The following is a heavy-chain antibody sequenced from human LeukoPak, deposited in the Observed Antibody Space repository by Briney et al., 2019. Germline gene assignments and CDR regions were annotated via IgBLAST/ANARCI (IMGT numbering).Heavy chain of an antibody. CDR1: GYTFTGCY. Sequence: ASVKVSCKASGYTFTGCYMHWVRQAPGQGLEWMGWINPNSGGTNYAQKFQGRVTMTRDTSISTAYMELSRLRSDDTAVYYCAGRLWFGSNWFDPWGQGTLVTVSS. CDR3: AGRLWFGSNWFDP. CDR2: INPNSGGT. V-gene: IGHV1-2*02. J-gene: IGHJ5*02. D-gene: IGHD3-10*01.